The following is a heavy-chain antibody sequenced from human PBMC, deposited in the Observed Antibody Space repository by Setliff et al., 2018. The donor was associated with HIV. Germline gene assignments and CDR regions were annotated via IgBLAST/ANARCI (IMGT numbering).Heavy chain of an antibody. Sequence: GSLRLSCAASGYTFSSYAMTWVRQAPGKGLEWVSGISAGGYSTYYADSVKGRFTISRDNAKNSLYLQMNSLRAEDTAVYYCVRTYYDILTGYGGFYYMDVWGKGTTVTVSS. V-gene: IGHV3-23*01. CDR3: VRTYYDILTGYGGFYYMDV. CDR1: GYTFSSYA. J-gene: IGHJ6*03. D-gene: IGHD3-9*01. CDR2: ISAGGYST.